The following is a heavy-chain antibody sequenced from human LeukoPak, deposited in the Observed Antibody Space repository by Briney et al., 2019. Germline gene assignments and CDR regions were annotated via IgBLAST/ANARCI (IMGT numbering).Heavy chain of an antibody. CDR2: INWNGGST. CDR3: ARVRGDSDIAAAGNDY. CDR1: AFTFDDYG. J-gene: IGHJ4*02. Sequence: GGSLRLSCAASAFTFDDYGMSWVRQAPGKGLEWVSGINWNGGSTGYADSVKGRFTISRDNAKNSLYLQMNSLRAEDTALYYCARVRGDSDIAAAGNDYWGQGTLVTVSS. V-gene: IGHV3-20*04. D-gene: IGHD6-13*01.